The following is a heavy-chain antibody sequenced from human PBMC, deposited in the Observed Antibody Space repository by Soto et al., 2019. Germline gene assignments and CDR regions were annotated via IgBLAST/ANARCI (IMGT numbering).Heavy chain of an antibody. J-gene: IGHJ4*02. Sequence: QVQLVQSGAEVKKPGASVKVSCKASGDTFTDYYIHWVRQAPGQGLEWMGTVNPSGGHTTYAQHFLGRMTMTRDTSTSTLYMGLTSLTSEDTAVYYCAGGGHVVVVPAALDYWGQGTLVTVSS. D-gene: IGHD2-21*01. CDR2: VNPSGGHT. CDR3: AGGGHVVVVPAALDY. V-gene: IGHV1-46*01. CDR1: GDTFTDYY.